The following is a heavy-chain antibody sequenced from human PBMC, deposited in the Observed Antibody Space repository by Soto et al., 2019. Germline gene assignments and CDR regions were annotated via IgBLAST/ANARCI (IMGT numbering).Heavy chain of an antibody. D-gene: IGHD5-18*01. Sequence: GGSLRLSCAASGFTFSNYWMSGVRQAPGKGLEWVANIKQDGSEISYVDSVEGRFTISRDNAKNSLYLQMNSLRAEDTAVYYCARDVSPYTYGIYYFDYWGQGTLVTVSS. J-gene: IGHJ4*02. V-gene: IGHV3-7*01. CDR2: IKQDGSEI. CDR3: ARDVSPYTYGIYYFDY. CDR1: GFTFSNYW.